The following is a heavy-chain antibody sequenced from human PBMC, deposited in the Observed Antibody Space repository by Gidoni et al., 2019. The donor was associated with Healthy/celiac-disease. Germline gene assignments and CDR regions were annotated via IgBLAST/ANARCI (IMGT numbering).Heavy chain of an antibody. CDR3: AKESSYSSSSLDY. CDR1: GFTVDDYA. D-gene: IGHD6-6*01. J-gene: IGHJ4*02. CDR2: ISWNSGSI. V-gene: IGHV3-9*01. Sequence: EVQLVESGGGLVQPGRSLSLSCAASGFTVDDYAMHWVRQAPGKGLEWVSGISWNSGSIGYADSVKGRFTIARDNAKNSLYLQMNSLRAEDTALYYCAKESSYSSSSLDYWGQGTLVTVSS.